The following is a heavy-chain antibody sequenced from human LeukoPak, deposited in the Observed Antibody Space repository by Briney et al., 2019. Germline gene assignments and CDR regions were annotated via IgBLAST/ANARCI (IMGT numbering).Heavy chain of an antibody. CDR3: ARVYDGYSYGGYYYYYYGMDV. J-gene: IGHJ6*02. D-gene: IGHD5-18*01. V-gene: IGHV3-23*01. Sequence: GGSLRLSCAASGFTFSSYAMSWVRQAPGKGLEWVSAISGSGGSTYYADSVKGRFTISRDNAKNSLYLQMNSLRDEDTAVYYCARVYDGYSYGGYYYYYYGMDVWGQGTTVTVSS. CDR1: GFTFSSYA. CDR2: ISGSGGST.